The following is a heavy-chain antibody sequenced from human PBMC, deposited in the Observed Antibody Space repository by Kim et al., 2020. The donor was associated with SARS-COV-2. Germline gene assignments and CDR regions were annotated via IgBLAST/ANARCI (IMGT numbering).Heavy chain of an antibody. Sequence: SETLSLTCTVSGGSISSYYWSWIRQPPGKGLEWIGYIYYSGSTNYNPSLKSRVTISVDTSKNQFSLKLSSVTAADTAVYYCARRLGYDSSGYGYYFDYWGQGTLVTVSS. V-gene: IGHV4-59*08. CDR1: GGSISSYY. J-gene: IGHJ4*02. D-gene: IGHD3-22*01. CDR3: ARRLGYDSSGYGYYFDY. CDR2: IYYSGST.